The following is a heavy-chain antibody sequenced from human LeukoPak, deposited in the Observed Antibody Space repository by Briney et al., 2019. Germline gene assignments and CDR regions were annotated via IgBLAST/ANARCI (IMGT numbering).Heavy chain of an antibody. J-gene: IGHJ5*02. D-gene: IGHD3-22*01. Sequence: SETLSLTCTVSGGSISSSSYYWGWIRQPPGKGLEWMGSIYYSGSTYYNPSLKSRVTISVDTSKNQFSLKLSSVTAADTAVYYCARHEARYYYDSSGFLSWGQGTLVTVSS. CDR3: ARHEARYYYDSSGFLS. V-gene: IGHV4-39*01. CDR2: IYYSGST. CDR1: GGSISSSSYY.